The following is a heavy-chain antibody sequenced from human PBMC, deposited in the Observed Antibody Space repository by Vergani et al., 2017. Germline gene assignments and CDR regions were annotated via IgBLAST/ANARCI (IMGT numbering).Heavy chain of an antibody. J-gene: IGHJ4*02. CDR1: GFTFSSYD. D-gene: IGHD3-16*01. V-gene: IGHV3-13*01. CDR3: ARGGVTTFGYYFDY. CDR2: IGTVGDT. Sequence: EVQLVESGGGLVQPGGSLRLSCAASGFTFSSYDMHWVRQATGKGLEWVSAIGTVGDTYYPGSVKGRFTISRENAKNSLYLQMNSLRAGDTAVYYCARGGVTTFGYYFDYWGQGTLVTVSS.